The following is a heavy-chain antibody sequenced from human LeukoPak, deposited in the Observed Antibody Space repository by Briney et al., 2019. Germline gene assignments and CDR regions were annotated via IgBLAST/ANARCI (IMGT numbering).Heavy chain of an antibody. J-gene: IGHJ3*02. Sequence: PGGSLRLSCAASGFTFSRYSMNWVRQAPGKGLEWVSSISSSSSYIYYADSVKGRFTTSRDNAKTPLYLQMNSLRAEDTAVYYCARDRLIYGDYGDAFDIWGQGTMVTVSS. V-gene: IGHV3-21*01. CDR1: GFTFSRYS. D-gene: IGHD4-17*01. CDR3: ARDRLIYGDYGDAFDI. CDR2: ISSSSSYI.